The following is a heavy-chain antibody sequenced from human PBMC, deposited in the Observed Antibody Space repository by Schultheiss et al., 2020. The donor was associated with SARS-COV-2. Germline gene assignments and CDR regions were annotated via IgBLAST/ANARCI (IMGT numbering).Heavy chain of an antibody. CDR1: GFTFSSYA. Sequence: GGSLRLSCAASGFTFSSYAMSWVRQAPGKGLEWVSTISGSGGSTYYADSVKGRFTISRDNSKNTLYLQMNSLRAEDTAVYYCAKGGRYCSGGSCYLNWFDPWGQGTLVIVSS. J-gene: IGHJ5*02. CDR2: ISGSGGST. V-gene: IGHV3-23*01. CDR3: AKGGRYCSGGSCYLNWFDP. D-gene: IGHD2-15*01.